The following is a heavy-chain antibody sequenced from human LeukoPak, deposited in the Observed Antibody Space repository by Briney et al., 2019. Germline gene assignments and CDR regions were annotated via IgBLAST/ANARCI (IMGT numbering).Heavy chain of an antibody. D-gene: IGHD3-3*01. Sequence: GGSLRLSCAASGFTFSSYAMSWVRQAPGKGLEWVSAISGSGGSTYYADSVKGRFTISRDNSKNTLYLQMNSLKTEDTAVYYCTAAPGRAYSRLEWLYYYYYYYGMDVWGQGTTVIVSS. CDR3: TAAPGRAYSRLEWLYYYYYYYGMDV. CDR2: ISGSGGST. J-gene: IGHJ6*02. V-gene: IGHV3-23*01. CDR1: GFTFSSYA.